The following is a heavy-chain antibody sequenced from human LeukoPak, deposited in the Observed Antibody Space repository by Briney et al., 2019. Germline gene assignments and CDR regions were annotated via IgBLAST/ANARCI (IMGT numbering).Heavy chain of an antibody. CDR3: ARERGTANYDDFGLTLHYYYMDV. D-gene: IGHD4-17*01. Sequence: PSETLSLTCAVSGGSITSDYWSWLRQSPGKGLEWLGYIYSRGTNYNPSLKSRVTISADTSKNRFSLKLTSVTAADTAVYFCARERGTANYDDFGLTLHYYYMDVWGKGTTVTVSS. CDR2: IYSRGT. V-gene: IGHV4-59*13. J-gene: IGHJ6*03. CDR1: GGSITSDY.